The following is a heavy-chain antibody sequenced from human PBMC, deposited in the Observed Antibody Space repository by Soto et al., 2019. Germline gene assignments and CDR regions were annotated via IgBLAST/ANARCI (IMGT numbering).Heavy chain of an antibody. D-gene: IGHD2-21*02. CDR1: GGSISSGGYS. CDR3: SRDPGVVTALSFYYYYGMDV. CDR2: IYHSGST. J-gene: IGHJ6*02. V-gene: IGHV4-30-2*01. Sequence: SETLSLTCAVSGGSISSGGYSWSWIRQPPGKGLEWIGYIYHSGSTYYNPSLKSRVTISVDRSKNQFSLKLSSVTAADTAVYYCSRDPGVVTALSFYYYYGMDVWGQGTTVTVSS.